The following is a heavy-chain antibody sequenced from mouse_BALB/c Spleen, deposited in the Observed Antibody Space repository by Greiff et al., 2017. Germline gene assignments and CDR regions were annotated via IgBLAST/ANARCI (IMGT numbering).Heavy chain of an antibody. D-gene: IGHD2-4*01. CDR1: GFTFSSYG. CDR2: ISSGGSYT. V-gene: IGHV5-6*01. Sequence: EVNVVESGGDLVKPGGSLKLSCAASGFTFSSYGMSWVRQTPDKRLEWVATISSGGSYTYYPDSVKGRFTISRDNAKNTLYLQMSSLKSEDTAMYYCARQDYGNFDYWGQGTTLTVSS. J-gene: IGHJ2*01. CDR3: ARQDYGNFDY.